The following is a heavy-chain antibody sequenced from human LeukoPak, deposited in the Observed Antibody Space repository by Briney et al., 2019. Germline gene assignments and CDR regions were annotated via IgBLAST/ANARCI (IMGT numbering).Heavy chain of an antibody. V-gene: IGHV4-59*01. CDR1: GGSISSYY. Sequence: SETLSLTCTVSGGSISSYYWSRIRQPPGKGLEWIGYIYYSGSTNYNPSLKSRVTISIDTSKNQFSLKLSSVTAADTAVYYCAAESERWLVRSWGQGTLVTVSS. CDR3: AAESERWLVRS. CDR2: IYYSGST. J-gene: IGHJ4*02. D-gene: IGHD6-19*01.